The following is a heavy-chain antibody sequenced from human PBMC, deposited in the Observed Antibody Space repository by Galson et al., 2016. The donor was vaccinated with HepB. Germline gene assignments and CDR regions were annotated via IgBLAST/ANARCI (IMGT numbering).Heavy chain of an antibody. D-gene: IGHD3/OR15-3a*01. CDR3: TKDSWTAAKYFHH. CDR1: GFTFDEYA. CDR2: INWNSGSI. V-gene: IGHV3-9*01. Sequence: SLRLSCAASGFTFDEYAMHWVRQAPGKGLEWVSGINWNSGSITYADSVKGRFTISRDNAKNSLYLQVNSLRPEDTALYYCTKDSWTAAKYFHHWGQGTLVTVSS. J-gene: IGHJ1*01.